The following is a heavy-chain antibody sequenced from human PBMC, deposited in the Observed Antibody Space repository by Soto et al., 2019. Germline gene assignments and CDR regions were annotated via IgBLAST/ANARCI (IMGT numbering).Heavy chain of an antibody. D-gene: IGHD3-22*01. CDR2: IYYSGST. Sequence: PSETRSLTWTVSGGSISSGVYYWIWIRQHPGKGLEWIGYIYYSGSTYYNPSLKSRVTISVDTSKNQFSLKLSSVTAADTAVYYCARVRLRTGYCYYYGMDVWGQGTTVTVSS. CDR1: GGSISSGVYY. J-gene: IGHJ6*02. CDR3: ARVRLRTGYCYYYGMDV. V-gene: IGHV4-31*02.